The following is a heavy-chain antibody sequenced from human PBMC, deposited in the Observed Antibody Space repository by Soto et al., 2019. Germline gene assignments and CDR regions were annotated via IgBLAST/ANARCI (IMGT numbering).Heavy chain of an antibody. CDR1: GFTFSSYG. J-gene: IGHJ4*02. CDR3: ASLAMAAAGTNFDY. Sequence: GGSLRLSCAASGFTFSSYGMHWVRQAPGKGLEWVAVIWYDGSNKYYADSVKGRFTISRDNSKNTLYLQMNSLRAEDTAVYYCASLAMAAAGTNFDYWGQGTLVTVSS. CDR2: IWYDGSNK. D-gene: IGHD6-13*01. V-gene: IGHV3-33*01.